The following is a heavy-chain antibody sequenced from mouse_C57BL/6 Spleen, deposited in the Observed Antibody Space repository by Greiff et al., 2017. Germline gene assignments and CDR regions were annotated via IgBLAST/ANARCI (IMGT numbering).Heavy chain of an antibody. D-gene: IGHD4-1*01. J-gene: IGHJ2*01. CDR1: GFTFSSYG. V-gene: IGHV5-6*01. CDR3: ARHAWEGYYFDY. Sequence: EVKLVESGGDLVKPGGSLKLSCAASGFTFSSYGMSWVRQTPDKRLEWVATISSGGSYTYYPDSVKGRFTISRDNAKNTLYLQMSSLKSEDTAMYYCARHAWEGYYFDYWGQGTTLTVSS. CDR2: ISSGGSYT.